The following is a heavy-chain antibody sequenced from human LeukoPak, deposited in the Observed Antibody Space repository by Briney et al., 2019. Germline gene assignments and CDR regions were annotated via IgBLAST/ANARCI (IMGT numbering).Heavy chain of an antibody. CDR3: ATYCSSTSCYVYFDY. D-gene: IGHD2-2*01. CDR2: IIPIFGTA. Sequence: ASVKVSCKVSGGTFSSYAISWVRQAPGRGLEWMGGIIPIFGTANYAQKFQGRVTITADKSTSTAYMELSSLRSEDTAVYYCATYCSSTSCYVYFDYWGQGTLVTVSS. V-gene: IGHV1-69*06. J-gene: IGHJ4*02. CDR1: GGTFSSYA.